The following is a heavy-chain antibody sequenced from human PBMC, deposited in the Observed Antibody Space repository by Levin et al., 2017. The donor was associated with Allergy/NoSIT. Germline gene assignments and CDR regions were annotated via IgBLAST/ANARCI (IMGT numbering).Heavy chain of an antibody. V-gene: IGHV4-59*01. CDR1: GGSISSYY. D-gene: IGHD6-19*01. CDR3: ARDGRGWYGIDY. J-gene: IGHJ4*02. CDR2: IYYSGST. Sequence: SQTLSLTCTVSGGSISSYYWSWIRQPPGKGLEWIGYIYYSGSTNYNPSLKSRVTISVDTSKNQFSLKLSSVTAADTAVYYCARDGRGWYGIDYWGQGTLVTVSS.